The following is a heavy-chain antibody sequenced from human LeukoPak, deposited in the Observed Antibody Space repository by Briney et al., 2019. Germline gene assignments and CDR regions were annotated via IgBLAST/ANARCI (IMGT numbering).Heavy chain of an antibody. J-gene: IGHJ4*02. CDR2: ISGTGGST. CDR1: GFAYSSYA. V-gene: IGHV3-23*01. D-gene: IGHD3-22*01. Sequence: GGSLRLSCAASGFAYSSYAMSWVRQAPGKGLEWVSAISGTGGSTYYADSVKGRFTISRDNSKSTLYLQMNSLRAEDTAVYYCAKQNYYDSSGYYYLSDYFDYWGQGTLVTVSS. CDR3: AKQNYYDSSGYYYLSDYFDY.